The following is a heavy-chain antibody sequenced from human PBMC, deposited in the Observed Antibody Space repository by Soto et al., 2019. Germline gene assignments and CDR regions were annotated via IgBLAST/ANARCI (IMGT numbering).Heavy chain of an antibody. CDR1: GFTVSSNY. CDR2: IYSGGST. Sequence: GGSLRLSCAASGFTVSSNYMSWVRQAPGKGLEWVSVIYSGGSTYYADSVKGRFTISRDNSKNTLYLQMNSLRAEDTAVYYCARVRSHFIYYYYGMDVWGQGTTVTVSS. V-gene: IGHV3-53*01. CDR3: ARVRSHFIYYYYGMDV. J-gene: IGHJ6*02.